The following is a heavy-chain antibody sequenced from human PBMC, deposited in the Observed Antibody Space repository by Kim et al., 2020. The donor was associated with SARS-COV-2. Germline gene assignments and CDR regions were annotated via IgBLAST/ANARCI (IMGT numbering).Heavy chain of an antibody. Sequence: GGSLRLSCAASGFTFSSYSMNWVRQAPGKGLEWVSSISSSSSYIYYADSVKGRFTISRDNAKNSLYLQMNSLRAEDTAVYYCARDMAACPGTSCYYYGMDVWGQGTTVTVSS. D-gene: IGHD2-2*01. J-gene: IGHJ6*02. V-gene: IGHV3-21*01. CDR2: ISSSSSYI. CDR3: ARDMAACPGTSCYYYGMDV. CDR1: GFTFSSYS.